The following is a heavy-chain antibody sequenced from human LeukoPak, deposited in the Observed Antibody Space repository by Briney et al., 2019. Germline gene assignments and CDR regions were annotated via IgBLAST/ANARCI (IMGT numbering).Heavy chain of an antibody. D-gene: IGHD3-22*01. J-gene: IGHJ4*02. CDR3: TKEYDYSGYLGQGRGYFDY. CDR2: IRGTGSST. CDR1: GLTISSYA. Sequence: GGSQRLPCGASGLTISSYAMAWVRQAPGKGLEWVSAIRGTGSSTYYADSVKGRFTISRDNSKSTLYLQMNRLRAEDTAIYFCTKEYDYSGYLGQGRGYFDYWGQGTLVTVSS. V-gene: IGHV3-23*01.